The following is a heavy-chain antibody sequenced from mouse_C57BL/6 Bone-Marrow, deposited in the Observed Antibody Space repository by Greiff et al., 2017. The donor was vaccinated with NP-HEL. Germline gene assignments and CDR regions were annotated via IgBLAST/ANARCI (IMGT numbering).Heavy chain of an antibody. CDR3: AREDSYPWFAY. Sequence: VQLQQSGPELVKPGASVKIPCKASGYTFTDYNMDWVKQSHGKSLEWIGDINPNNGGTIYNQKFKGKATLTVDKSSSTAYMELRSLTSEDTAVYYCAREDSYPWFAYWGQGTLVTVSA. J-gene: IGHJ3*01. CDR1: GYTFTDYN. V-gene: IGHV1-18*01. CDR2: INPNNGGT. D-gene: IGHD2-12*01.